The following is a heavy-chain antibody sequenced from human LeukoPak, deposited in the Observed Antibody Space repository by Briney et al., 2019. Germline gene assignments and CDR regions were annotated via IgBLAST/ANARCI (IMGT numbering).Heavy chain of an antibody. CDR3: TRQLGELFSGSPYYYYMDV. J-gene: IGHJ6*03. Sequence: GGSLRLSCAASGFTFSDYYMSWIRQAPGKGLEWISYISGSGSTIYYADSVKGRFTISRDNSKNTLYLQMNSLKTEDTAVYYCTRQLGELFSGSPYYYYMDVWGKGTTVTVSS. CDR1: GFTFSDYY. V-gene: IGHV3-11*01. D-gene: IGHD3-10*01. CDR2: ISGSGSTI.